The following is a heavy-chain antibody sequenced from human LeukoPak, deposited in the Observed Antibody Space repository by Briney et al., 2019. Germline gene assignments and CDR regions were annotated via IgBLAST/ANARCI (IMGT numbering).Heavy chain of an antibody. CDR3: ARAEGPYDSSERLFDY. J-gene: IGHJ4*02. Sequence: GGSLRLSCAASGFTFSSYWMSWVRQAPGKGLEWVANIKQDGSEKYYVDSVKGRFTISRDNAKNSLYLQMNSLRAEDTAVYYCARAEGPYDSSERLFDYWGQGTLVTVSS. CDR1: GFTFSSYW. D-gene: IGHD3-22*01. V-gene: IGHV3-7*03. CDR2: IKQDGSEK.